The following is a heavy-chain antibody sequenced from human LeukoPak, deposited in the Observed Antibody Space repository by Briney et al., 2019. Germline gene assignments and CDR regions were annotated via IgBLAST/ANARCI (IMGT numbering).Heavy chain of an antibody. J-gene: IGHJ5*02. Sequence: GGSLRLSCAASGFTFSSYSMNWVRQAPGEGLEWVSYISSRSRTIYYADSVKGRFTISRDNSKNTLYLQMNSLRAEDTAVYYCAKGRMTTVTGNWFDPWGQGTLVTVSS. V-gene: IGHV3-48*01. CDR2: ISSRSRTI. CDR3: AKGRMTTVTGNWFDP. CDR1: GFTFSSYS. D-gene: IGHD4-11*01.